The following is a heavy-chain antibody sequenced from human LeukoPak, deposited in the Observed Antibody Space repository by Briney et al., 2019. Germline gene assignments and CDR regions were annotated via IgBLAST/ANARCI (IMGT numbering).Heavy chain of an antibody. J-gene: IGHJ5*02. V-gene: IGHV1-3*01. CDR1: GYTFTSYA. Sequence: EASVKVSCKASGYTFTSYAMHWVRQAPGQRLEWMGWINAGNGNTKYSQKFQGRVTITRDTSASTAYMELSSLRSEDTAVYYCARDESSSSFNWFDPWGQGTLVTVSS. CDR2: INAGNGNT. CDR3: ARDESSSSFNWFDP. D-gene: IGHD6-13*01.